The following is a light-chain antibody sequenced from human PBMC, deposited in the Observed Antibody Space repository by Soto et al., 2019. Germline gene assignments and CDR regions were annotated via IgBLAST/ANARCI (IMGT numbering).Light chain of an antibody. J-gene: IGKJ4*02. CDR3: QQYNNWPRAT. CDR2: RTS. CDR1: QSISSN. V-gene: IGKV3-15*01. Sequence: EIVMTQSPATLSVSPVERATLSCRASQSISSNLAWYQQKPGQAHRLLMFRTSSRATGFPARFSGSGSGTEFNLTISSLQSADFVVYYCQQYNNWPRATFGGGTKVEIK.